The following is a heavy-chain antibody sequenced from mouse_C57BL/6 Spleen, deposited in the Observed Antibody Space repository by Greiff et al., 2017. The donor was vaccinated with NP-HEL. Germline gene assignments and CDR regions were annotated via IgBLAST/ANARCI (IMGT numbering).Heavy chain of an antibody. D-gene: IGHD1-1*01. CDR1: GYAFTNYL. J-gene: IGHJ3*01. V-gene: IGHV1-54*01. CDR3: ARSYDGRSYGAY. Sequence: VQLQQSGAELVRPGTSVKVSCKASGYAFTNYLIEWVKQRPGQGLEWIGVINPGSGGTNYNEKFKGKATLTADKSSSTAYMQLSSLTSEDSAVYFWARSYDGRSYGAYWGQGTLGTVSA. CDR2: INPGSGGT.